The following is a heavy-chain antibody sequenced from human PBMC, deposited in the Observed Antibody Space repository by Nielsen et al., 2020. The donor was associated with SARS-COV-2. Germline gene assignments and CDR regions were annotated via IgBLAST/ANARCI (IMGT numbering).Heavy chain of an antibody. Sequence: GESLKISCTASGFNFGDYGMSWFRQAPGKGLEWVGFIRSKAYGATTDYAASVRGRFTMSRDDSKSIAYLQMNSLKTEDTALYHCARDGRGFNWSFLDYWGQGSLVTVSS. CDR2: IRSKAYGATT. CDR1: GFNFGDYG. J-gene: IGHJ4*02. D-gene: IGHD1-20*01. CDR3: ARDGRGFNWSFLDY. V-gene: IGHV3-49*03.